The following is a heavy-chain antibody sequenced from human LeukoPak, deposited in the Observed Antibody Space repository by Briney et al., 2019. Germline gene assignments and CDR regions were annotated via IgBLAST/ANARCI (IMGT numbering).Heavy chain of an antibody. J-gene: IGHJ5*02. CDR1: GGTFSSYT. CDR2: IIPILGIA. D-gene: IGHD1-1*01. CDR3: ARDRGWNDDNWFDP. Sequence: ASVKVSCTASGGTFSSYTISWVRQAPGQGLEWMGRIIPILGIANYAQKFQGRVTITADKSTSTAYMELSSLRSEDTAVYYCARDRGWNDDNWFDPWGQGTLVTVSS. V-gene: IGHV1-69*04.